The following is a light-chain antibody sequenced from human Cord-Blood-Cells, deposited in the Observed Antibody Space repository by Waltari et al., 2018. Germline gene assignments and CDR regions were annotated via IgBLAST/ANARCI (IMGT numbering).Light chain of an antibody. J-gene: IGLJ2*01. Sequence: QSALTQPASVSGSPGQSITISCTGTSSDVGSYNLVSWYQQHPGKAPKLRIYEVIKRPSGVSNRFSGSKSGNTASLTISGLQAEDEADYYCCSYAGSSTYVVFGGGTKLTVL. CDR2: EVI. V-gene: IGLV2-23*02. CDR1: SSDVGSYNL. CDR3: CSYAGSSTYVV.